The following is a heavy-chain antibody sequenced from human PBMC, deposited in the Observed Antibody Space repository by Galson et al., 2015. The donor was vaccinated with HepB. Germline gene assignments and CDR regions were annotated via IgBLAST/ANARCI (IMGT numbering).Heavy chain of an antibody. CDR1: GGSISSSSYY. CDR3: AREGYSSSWYYYYGMDV. J-gene: IGHJ6*02. D-gene: IGHD6-13*01. V-gene: IGHV4-39*07. Sequence: SETLSLTCTVSGGSISSSSYYWGWIRQPPGKGLEWIGSIYYSGSTYYNPSLKSRVTISVDTSKNQFSLKPSSVTAADTAVYYCAREGYSSSWYYYYGMDVWGQGTTVTVSS. CDR2: IYYSGST.